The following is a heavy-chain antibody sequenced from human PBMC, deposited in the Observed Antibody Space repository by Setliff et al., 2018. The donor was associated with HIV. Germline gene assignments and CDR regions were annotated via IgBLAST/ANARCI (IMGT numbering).Heavy chain of an antibody. CDR2: IYASGKT. D-gene: IGHD3-3*01. Sequence: PSETLSLTCNVSGDSLNTYYWSWIRQSAGKGLEWIGRIYASGKTTFNPSLKSLITMSVDTSKNQFSLKLTSVTAADTAVYYCARGNNDLESFDYWGQGALVTVSS. CDR3: ARGNNDLESFDY. J-gene: IGHJ4*02. V-gene: IGHV4-4*07. CDR1: GDSLNTYY.